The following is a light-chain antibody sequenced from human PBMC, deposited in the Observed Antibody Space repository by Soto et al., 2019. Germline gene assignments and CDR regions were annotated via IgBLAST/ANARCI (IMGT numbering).Light chain of an antibody. CDR1: QSLSSY. Sequence: VLTQSPGTLSLSPGERATLSCRASQSLSSYLAWYQQKPGQAPRLLIYGASSRATGIPDRFSGSGSGTDFTLTISRLEPEDFAVYYGRQYGSSPSYTFGQGTKLEIK. CDR3: RQYGSSPSYT. J-gene: IGKJ2*01. CDR2: GAS. V-gene: IGKV3-20*01.